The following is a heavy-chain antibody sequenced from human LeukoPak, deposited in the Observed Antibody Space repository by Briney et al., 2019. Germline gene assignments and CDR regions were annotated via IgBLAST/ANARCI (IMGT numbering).Heavy chain of an antibody. V-gene: IGHV5-51*01. CDR1: GYSFTSYW. J-gene: IGHJ4*02. CDR3: ARRYCSGGTCFDY. D-gene: IGHD2-15*01. CDR2: AYPGDSDT. Sequence: GESLQISCKGSGYSFTSYWIGWVRQMPGKGLEWMGIAYPGDSDTRYSPSFQGQVTMSADKSISTAYLQWSSLKASDTAMYYCARRYCSGGTCFDYWGQGTLVTVSS.